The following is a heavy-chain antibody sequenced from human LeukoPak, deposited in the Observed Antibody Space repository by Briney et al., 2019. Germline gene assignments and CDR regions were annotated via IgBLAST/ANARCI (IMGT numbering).Heavy chain of an antibody. J-gene: IGHJ4*02. V-gene: IGHV1-69*04. CDR2: IIPILGIA. D-gene: IGHD5-18*01. CDR1: GGTFSSYA. Sequence: SVKVSCKASGGTFSSYAISWVRQAPGQGLAWMGRIIPILGIANYAQKFQGRVTITADKSTSTAYMELSSLRSEDTAVYYCARVDTAMVIDYWGQGTLVTVSS. CDR3: ARVDTAMVIDY.